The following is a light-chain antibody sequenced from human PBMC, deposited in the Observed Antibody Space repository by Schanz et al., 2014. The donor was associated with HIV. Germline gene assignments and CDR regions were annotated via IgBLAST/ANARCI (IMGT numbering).Light chain of an antibody. Sequence: EIVLTQSPATLSLSPGERVTLSCRASQSVSSSLAWYQQKPGQAPRLLIYDASNRATGVPARFSGSGSGTDFTLTISRLEPEDFAVYYCQQYGSSSWTFGQGTKVDLK. J-gene: IGKJ1*01. CDR2: DAS. CDR1: QSVSSS. V-gene: IGKV3-11*01. CDR3: QQYGSSSWT.